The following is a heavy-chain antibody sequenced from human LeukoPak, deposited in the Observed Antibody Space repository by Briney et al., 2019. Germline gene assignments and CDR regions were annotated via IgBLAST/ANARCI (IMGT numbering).Heavy chain of an antibody. Sequence: GASVKVSCKASGGTFSSYAISWVRQAPGQGLEWMGGIIPIFGTANYAQKFQGRVTITTDESTSTAYMELSSLRSEDTAVYYCASSDYYDFWIGGNWFDPWGQGTLVTVSS. V-gene: IGHV1-69*05. D-gene: IGHD3-3*01. CDR2: IIPIFGTA. J-gene: IGHJ5*02. CDR3: ASSDYYDFWIGGNWFDP. CDR1: GGTFSSYA.